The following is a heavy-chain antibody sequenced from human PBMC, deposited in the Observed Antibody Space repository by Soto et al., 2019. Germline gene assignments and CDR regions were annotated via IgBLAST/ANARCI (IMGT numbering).Heavy chain of an antibody. V-gene: IGHV6-1*01. CDR3: ARGARSYFAMDV. CDR2: TYYRSKWYN. D-gene: IGHD6-19*01. CDR1: GESVSSNSAA. Sequence: SQTLSLTCAISGESVSSNSAAWNWIRQSPSRGLVWLGRTYYRSKWYNDYAVSVKSRVTINPDTSKNQFSLQLNYVTPEDTAVYYCARGARSYFAMDVWGQGTTVTVSS. J-gene: IGHJ6*02.